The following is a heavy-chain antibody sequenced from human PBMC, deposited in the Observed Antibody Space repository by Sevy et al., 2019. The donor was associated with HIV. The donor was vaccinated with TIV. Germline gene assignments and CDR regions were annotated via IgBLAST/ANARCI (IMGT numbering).Heavy chain of an antibody. CDR1: GGSITSYY. CDR2: IYYSGST. CDR3: ARSPSYGSGSYSFHPVDY. J-gene: IGHJ4*02. V-gene: IGHV4-59*01. D-gene: IGHD3-10*01. Sequence: SETLSLTCTVSGGSITSYYWSWIRQPPGKGLEWMGSIYYSGSTNYNPSLKSRVTISVDTSKNQFSLKLSSVTAADTAVYYCARSPSYGSGSYSFHPVDYWGQGTLVTVSS.